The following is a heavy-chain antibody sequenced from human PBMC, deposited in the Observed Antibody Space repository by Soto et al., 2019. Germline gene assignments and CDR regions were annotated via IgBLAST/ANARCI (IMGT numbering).Heavy chain of an antibody. Sequence: PSETLSLTCTVPGGSVNIGTYYWSWIRQPPGKGLEWIGFIHYSGSTNYNPSLKSRVTMSVDTSKNQFSLKLSSVTAADTAVYYCARRGYDILTGYKKNYYYYGMDVWGQGTTVTVSS. CDR3: ARRGYDILTGYKKNYYYYGMDV. CDR2: IHYSGST. D-gene: IGHD3-9*01. CDR1: GGSVNIGTYY. J-gene: IGHJ6*02. V-gene: IGHV4-61*01.